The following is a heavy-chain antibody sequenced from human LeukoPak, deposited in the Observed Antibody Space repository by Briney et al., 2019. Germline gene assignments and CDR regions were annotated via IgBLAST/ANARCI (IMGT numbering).Heavy chain of an antibody. D-gene: IGHD3-22*01. CDR1: GGSISSGDYY. CDR3: ARDYYDSSGYYLFDY. Sequence: SQTLSLTCTVSGGSISSGDYYWSWIRQPPGKGLEWIGYIYYSGSTNYNPPLKRRVTISVNTSKNQFSLKLSSVTAADTAVYYCARDYYDSSGYYLFDYWGQGTLVTVSS. CDR2: IYYSGST. V-gene: IGHV4-61*08. J-gene: IGHJ4*02.